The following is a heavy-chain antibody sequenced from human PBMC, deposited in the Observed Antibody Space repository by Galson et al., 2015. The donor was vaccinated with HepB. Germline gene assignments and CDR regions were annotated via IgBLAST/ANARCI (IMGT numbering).Heavy chain of an antibody. CDR3: ARCRDDEAIFGVVIIYYYYMDA. J-gene: IGHJ6*03. CDR2: ISSSSSYI. D-gene: IGHD3-3*01. V-gene: IGHV3-21*01. CDR1: GFTFSSYS. Sequence: SLRLPCAASGFTFSSYSMNWVRQAPGKGLEWVSSISSSSSYIYYADSVKGRFTISRDNAKNSLYLQMNSLRAEDTAVYYCARCRDDEAIFGVVIIYYYYMDAWGKGTTVTVSS.